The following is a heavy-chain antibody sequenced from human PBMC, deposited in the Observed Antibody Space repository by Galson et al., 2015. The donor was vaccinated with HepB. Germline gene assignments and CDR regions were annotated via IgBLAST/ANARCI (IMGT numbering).Heavy chain of an antibody. CDR3: ARGTRYSSGEADYFDY. CDR2: ISYDGSNK. CDR1: GSTFSSYA. J-gene: IGHJ4*02. Sequence: SLRLSCAASGSTFSSYAMHWVRQAPGKGLEWVAVISYDGSNKYYADSVKGRFTISRDNSKNTLYLQMNSLRAEDTAVYYCARGTRYSSGEADYFDYWGQGTLVTVSS. D-gene: IGHD6-19*01. V-gene: IGHV3-30-3*01.